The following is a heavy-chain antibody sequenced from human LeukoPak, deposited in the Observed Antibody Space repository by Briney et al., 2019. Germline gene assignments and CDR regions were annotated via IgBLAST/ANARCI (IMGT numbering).Heavy chain of an antibody. CDR3: ARQYSSALGSDFDY. CDR2: IYYSGST. J-gene: IGHJ4*02. CDR1: GGSISSYY. V-gene: IGHV4-59*01. Sequence: SETLSLTCTVSGGSISSYYWSWIRQPPGKGLEWIGYIYYSGSTNYNPSLKSRVTISVDTSKNQFSLKLSSVTAADTAVYYCARQYSSALGSDFDYWGQGTLVTVSS. D-gene: IGHD6-25*01.